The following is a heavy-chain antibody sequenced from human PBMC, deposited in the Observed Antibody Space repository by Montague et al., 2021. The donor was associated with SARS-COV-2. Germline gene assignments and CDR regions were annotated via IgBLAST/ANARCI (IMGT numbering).Heavy chain of an antibody. J-gene: IGHJ4*02. CDR3: AKGYTGDWDHYLDY. CDR2: IKQDGSET. D-gene: IGHD6-19*01. CDR1: GFSFNDYW. Sequence: SRRLSCAASGFSFNDYWMSWVRQAPGKGLEWVANIKQDGSETNHVDSVRGRLTVSRDNARNSLFLQMDSLSTEDTAVYYCAKGYTGDWDHYLDYWGQGTLVTVSS. V-gene: IGHV3-7*01.